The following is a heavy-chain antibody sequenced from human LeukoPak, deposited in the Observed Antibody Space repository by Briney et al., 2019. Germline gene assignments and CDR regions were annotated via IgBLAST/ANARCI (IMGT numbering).Heavy chain of an antibody. CDR1: GFTFDDYA. V-gene: IGHV3-9*01. CDR2: ISWNSGSI. CDR3: AKGYTDFDN. Sequence: PGGSLRLSCAASGFTFDDYAMHWVRQAPGKGLEWVSGISWNSGSIGYADSVKGRFTISRDNAKNSLYLQMNSLRAEDTAVYYCAKGYTDFDNWGQGTLVTVSS. D-gene: IGHD3-16*02. J-gene: IGHJ4*02.